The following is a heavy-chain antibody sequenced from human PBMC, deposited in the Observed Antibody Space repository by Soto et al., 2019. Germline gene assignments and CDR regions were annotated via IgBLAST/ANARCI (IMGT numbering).Heavy chain of an antibody. Sequence: ASVEVSCKTSGYTFSSYTIAWVRQAPGQGLEWLGWISPDDGNTEYEQKFQGRVTMTADTLTNNAYMELRSLKYDDTAVYYCARVEAPFGESLHWGQGTPVTV. D-gene: IGHD3-10*01. CDR3: ARVEAPFGESLH. J-gene: IGHJ4*02. CDR1: GYTFSSYT. V-gene: IGHV1-18*01. CDR2: ISPDDGNT.